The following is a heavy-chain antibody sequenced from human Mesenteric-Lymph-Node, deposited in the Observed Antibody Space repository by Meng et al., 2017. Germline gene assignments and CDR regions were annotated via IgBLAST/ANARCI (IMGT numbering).Heavy chain of an antibody. CDR2: IYHSGST. D-gene: IGHD5-18*01. CDR1: GGSISSSNW. V-gene: IGHV4-4*02. Sequence: GSLRLSCAVSGGSISSSNWWSWVRQPPGKGLEWIGEIYHSGSTNYNPSLKSRVTISVDKSKNQFSLKLSSVTAADTAVYYCARLDVDTAMVVYGMDVWGQGTTVTVSS. J-gene: IGHJ6*02. CDR3: ARLDVDTAMVVYGMDV.